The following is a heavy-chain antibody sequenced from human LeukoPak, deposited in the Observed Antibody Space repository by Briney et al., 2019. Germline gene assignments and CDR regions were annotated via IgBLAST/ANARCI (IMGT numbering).Heavy chain of an antibody. V-gene: IGHV3-30*03. CDR1: GFTFTNYA. J-gene: IGHJ6*02. CDR3: VREEPTYYDFWSGYGMDV. CDR2: ISSDGSKN. Sequence: GGSLRLSRAASGFTFTNYAMHWVRQTPGKGLEWVALISSDGSKNIYADPVKGRFTVSRDNSKNTLYLQMNSLRAEDTAVYYCVREEPTYYDFWSGYGMDVWGQGTTVTVSS. D-gene: IGHD3-3*01.